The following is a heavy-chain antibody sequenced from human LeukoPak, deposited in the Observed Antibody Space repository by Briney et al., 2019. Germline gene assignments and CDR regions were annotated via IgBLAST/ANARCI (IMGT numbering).Heavy chain of an antibody. Sequence: PGGSLRLSCAASGFTFSSYAMTWVRQAPGKGLEWVSSISGSGGSRDYADSVKGRFTISRDNSKNTLYLQMNSLRAEDTAVYYCAKRRGLELLYYYYMDVWGKGTTVTVSS. CDR1: GFTFSSYA. J-gene: IGHJ6*03. D-gene: IGHD1-7*01. V-gene: IGHV3-23*01. CDR3: AKRRGLELLYYYYMDV. CDR2: ISGSGGSR.